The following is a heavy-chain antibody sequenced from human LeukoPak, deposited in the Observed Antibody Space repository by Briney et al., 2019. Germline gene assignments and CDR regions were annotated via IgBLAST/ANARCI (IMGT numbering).Heavy chain of an antibody. J-gene: IGHJ5*02. CDR1: GGTFSSYA. V-gene: IGHV1-69*05. CDR3: AREWGYCSSTSCPPWFDP. D-gene: IGHD2-2*01. Sequence: GASVKVSCKASGGTFSSYAISWVRQAPGQGLEWMGGIIPIFGTANYAQKFQGRVTMTRDTSISTAYMELSRLRSDDTAVYYCAREWGYCSSTSCPPWFDPWGQGTLVTVSS. CDR2: IIPIFGTA.